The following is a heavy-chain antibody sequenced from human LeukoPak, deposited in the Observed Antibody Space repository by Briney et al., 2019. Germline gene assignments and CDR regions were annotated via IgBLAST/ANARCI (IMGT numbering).Heavy chain of an antibody. CDR3: ATDPCGLSSSWGCGNDY. V-gene: IGHV3-21*01. D-gene: IGHD6-13*01. J-gene: IGHJ4*02. CDR1: GFTFSSYS. CDR2: ISSSSSYI. Sequence: PGGSLRLFCAASGFTFSSYSMNWVRQAPGKGLEWVSSISSSSSYIFYADSVKGRFTISRDNAKNSLYLQMNSLRAEDTAVYYCATDPCGLSSSWGCGNDYWGQGTLVTVSS.